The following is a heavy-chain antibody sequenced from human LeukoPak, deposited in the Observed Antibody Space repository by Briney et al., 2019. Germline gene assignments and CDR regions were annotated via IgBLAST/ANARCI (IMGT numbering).Heavy chain of an antibody. D-gene: IGHD6-19*01. J-gene: IGHJ4*02. CDR1: GFTFSSYS. CDR3: ASASGVAVAGHDY. Sequence: GGSLRLSCAASGFTFSSYSMNWVRQAPGKGLEWVSSISGSSSYIYYADSVKGRFTISRDNAKNSLYVQMNSLRAEDTAVYYCASASGVAVAGHDYWGQGTLVTVSS. CDR2: ISGSSSYI. V-gene: IGHV3-21*01.